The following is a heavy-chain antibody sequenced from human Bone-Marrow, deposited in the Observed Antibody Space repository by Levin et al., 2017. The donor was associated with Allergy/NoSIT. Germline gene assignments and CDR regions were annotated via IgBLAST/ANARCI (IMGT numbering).Heavy chain of an antibody. CDR1: GFTFSSYA. CDR3: VKDYSLAGYDFWSGYANYYYYYMDV. CDR2: ISSNGGST. V-gene: IGHV3-64D*06. Sequence: GGSLRLSCSASGFTFSSYAMHWVRQAPGKGLEYVSAISSNGGSTYYADSVKGRFTISRDNSKNTLYLQMSSLRAEDTAVYYCVKDYSLAGYDFWSGYANYYYYYMDVWGKGTTVTVSS. D-gene: IGHD3-3*01. J-gene: IGHJ6*03.